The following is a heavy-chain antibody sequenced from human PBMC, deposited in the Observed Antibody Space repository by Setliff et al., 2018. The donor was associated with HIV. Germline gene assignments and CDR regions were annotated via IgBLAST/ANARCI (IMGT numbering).Heavy chain of an antibody. J-gene: IGHJ4*02. Sequence: TLSLTCDVSGDLIRNSFYYWAWIRQSPGRGLEWIGSVYYSGSTHYNPSLESRATISVDTSMNYLSLNLTSVTAADTAVYYCAGEYSSSSPFEYWGRGTLVPSPQ. V-gene: IGHV4-39*07. CDR3: AGEYSSSSPFEY. CDR2: VYYSGST. D-gene: IGHD6-6*01. CDR1: GDLIRNSFYY.